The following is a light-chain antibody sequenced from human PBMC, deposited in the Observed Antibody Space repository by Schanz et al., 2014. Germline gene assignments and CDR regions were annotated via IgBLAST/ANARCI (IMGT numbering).Light chain of an antibody. CDR1: SSDVGGYNY. CDR2: DVS. Sequence: QSVLTQPASVSGSPGQSITISCTGTSSDVGGYNYVSWYQQYPGKAPKLMIYDVSNRPSGVSNRFSGSKSGNTASLTISGLQAEDEADYYCSSYRRNAAVAVFGTGTKLTVL. J-gene: IGLJ1*01. CDR3: SSYRRNAAVAV. V-gene: IGLV2-14*03.